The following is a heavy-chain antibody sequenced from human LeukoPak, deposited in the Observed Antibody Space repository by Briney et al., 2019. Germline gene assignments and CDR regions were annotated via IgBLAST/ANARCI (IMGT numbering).Heavy chain of an antibody. J-gene: IGHJ4*02. Sequence: PSETLSLTCAVYGGSFSGYYWSWIRQPPGKGLEWIGEINHSGSTNYNPSLKSRVTISVDTSKNQFSLKLSSVTAADTAVYYCARGVEEQLLGYFDYWGQGTLVTVSS. V-gene: IGHV4-34*01. CDR2: INHSGST. D-gene: IGHD6-13*01. CDR1: GGSFSGYY. CDR3: ARGVEEQLLGYFDY.